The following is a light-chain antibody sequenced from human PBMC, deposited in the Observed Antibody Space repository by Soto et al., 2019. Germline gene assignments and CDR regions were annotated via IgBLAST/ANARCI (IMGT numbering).Light chain of an antibody. CDR3: QQRSHWPPA. CDR1: QSVSSH. J-gene: IGKJ2*01. V-gene: IGKV3-11*01. CDR2: DAS. Sequence: EIVLTQSPATLSLSPGERATLSCRASQSVSSHLAWYQQKPGQAPRLLIYDASNRATGIPARFSGSGSGTDFTLTISSLEPEHFAVYYCQQRSHWPPAFGQGTKVEIK.